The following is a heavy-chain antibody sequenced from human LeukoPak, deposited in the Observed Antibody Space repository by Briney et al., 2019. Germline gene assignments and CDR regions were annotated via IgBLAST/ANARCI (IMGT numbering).Heavy chain of an antibody. CDR3: ARLELYGDYVWFDP. D-gene: IGHD4-17*01. Sequence: PSETLSLTCGVSGGSITSYYWSWIRQPPGKGLEWIGYIYYSGSTNYNPSLKSRVTISVDTSKNQFSLKLSSVTAADTAVYYCARLELYGDYVWFDPWGQGTLVTVSS. V-gene: IGHV4-59*08. CDR2: IYYSGST. J-gene: IGHJ5*02. CDR1: GGSITSYY.